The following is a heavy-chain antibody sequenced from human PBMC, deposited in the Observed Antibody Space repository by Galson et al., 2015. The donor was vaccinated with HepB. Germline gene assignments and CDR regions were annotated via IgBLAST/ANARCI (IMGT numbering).Heavy chain of an antibody. V-gene: IGHV3-48*02. CDR2: VSSGSGTI. CDR1: GFTFSRYA. Sequence: SLRLSCAASGFTFSRYAMNWVRQAPGKGLEWVSHVSSGSGTIYYADSLKGRFTISRDNAQNSLDLQMNSLRDEDTAVYHCARDRLGYYDMDVWGQGTTVTVSS. D-gene: IGHD6-13*01. CDR3: ARDRLGYYDMDV. J-gene: IGHJ6*02.